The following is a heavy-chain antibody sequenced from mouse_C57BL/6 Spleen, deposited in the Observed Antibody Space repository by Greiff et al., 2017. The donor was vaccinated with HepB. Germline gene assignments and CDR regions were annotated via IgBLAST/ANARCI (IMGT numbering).Heavy chain of an antibody. D-gene: IGHD2-3*01. Sequence: EVKLMESGGGLVKPGGSLKLSCAASGFTFSDYGMHWVRQAPEKGLEWVAYISSGSSTIYYADTVKGRFTISRDNAKNTLFLQMTSLRSEDTAMYYCARPMVPHYSMDYWGQGTSVTVSS. CDR2: ISSGSSTI. CDR1: GFTFSDYG. V-gene: IGHV5-17*01. J-gene: IGHJ4*01. CDR3: ARPMVPHYSMDY.